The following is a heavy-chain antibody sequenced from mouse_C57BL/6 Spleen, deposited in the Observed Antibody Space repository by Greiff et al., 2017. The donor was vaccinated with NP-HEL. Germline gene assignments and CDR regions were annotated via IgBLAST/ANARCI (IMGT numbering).Heavy chain of an antibody. J-gene: IGHJ4*01. D-gene: IGHD1-1*01. V-gene: IGHV5-17*01. Sequence: EVQRVESGGGLVKPGGSGWLSCGASGFTFSDYGMHWVRQAPEKGLEWVAYISSGSSTIYYEDTVKGRFTISRDNAKNTLFLQMTSLRSEDTAMYYCARDYYGRGYAMDYWGQGTSVTVSS. CDR2: ISSGSSTI. CDR1: GFTFSDYG. CDR3: ARDYYGRGYAMDY.